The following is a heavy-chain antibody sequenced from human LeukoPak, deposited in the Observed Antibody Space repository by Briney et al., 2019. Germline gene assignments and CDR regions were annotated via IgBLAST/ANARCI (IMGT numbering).Heavy chain of an antibody. D-gene: IGHD2-15*01. CDR3: ARHGGYCSGGSCFSKTYYVAN. CDR2: IYYSGTT. V-gene: IGHV4-39*01. J-gene: IGHJ4*02. Sequence: SETLSLPCSVSGGPLSSSSYDWGWIRQSPGKGLEWIGSIYYSGTTYYNPSLKSRLTISADTSKNQFSLKLSSVTAADTAVYYCARHGGYCSGGSCFSKTYYVANWGAETLVTVSS. CDR1: GGPLSSSSYD.